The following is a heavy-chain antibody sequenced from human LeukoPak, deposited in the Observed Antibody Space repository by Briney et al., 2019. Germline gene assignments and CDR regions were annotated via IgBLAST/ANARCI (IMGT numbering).Heavy chain of an antibody. Sequence: ASVKVSCKASGYTFTSYDINWVRQAPGQGLEWMGWINPNSGGTNYAQKFQGRVTMTRDTSISTAYMELSRLRSDDTAVYYCARAEYVVVPAAIGYWGREPWSPSPQ. CDR3: ARAEYVVVPAAIGY. V-gene: IGHV1-2*02. J-gene: IGHJ4*02. CDR1: GYTFTSYD. CDR2: INPNSGGT. D-gene: IGHD2-2*01.